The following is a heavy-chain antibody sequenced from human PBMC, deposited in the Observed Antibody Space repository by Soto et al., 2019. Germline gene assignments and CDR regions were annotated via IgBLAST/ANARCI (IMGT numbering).Heavy chain of an antibody. Sequence: SETLSLTCAVSGDSIIGIYHWAWIRQPPGRSLGWIASIFHTGTTYYTPPLKSRVTISVDTSKNQFSLRLSSVTAADTAVYYCAREGIMITFGGVIPNIPFDYWGQGTLVTVSS. CDR3: AREGIMITFGGVIPNIPFDY. J-gene: IGHJ4*02. CDR2: IFHTGTT. CDR1: GDSIIGIYH. D-gene: IGHD3-16*02. V-gene: IGHV4-38-2*01.